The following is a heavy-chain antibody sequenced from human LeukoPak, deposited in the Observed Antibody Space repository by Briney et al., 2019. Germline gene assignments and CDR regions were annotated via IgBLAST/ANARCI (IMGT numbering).Heavy chain of an antibody. CDR1: GGSISSYY. Sequence: SETLSLTCTVSGGSISSYYWSWIRQPPGKGLEWIGYIYYSGSTNYNPSLKSRVTISVDTSKNQLSLKLSSVTAADTAVYYCARAGGYSGYDGGFFDYWGQGTLVTVSS. CDR2: IYYSGST. D-gene: IGHD5-12*01. J-gene: IGHJ4*02. V-gene: IGHV4-59*01. CDR3: ARAGGYSGYDGGFFDY.